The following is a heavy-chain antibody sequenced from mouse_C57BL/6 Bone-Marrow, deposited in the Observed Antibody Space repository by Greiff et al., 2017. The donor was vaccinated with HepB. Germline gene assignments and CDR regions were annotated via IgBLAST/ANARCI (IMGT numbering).Heavy chain of an antibody. Sequence: QVQLQQPGAELVKPGASVKLSCKASGYTFTSYWMQWVKQRPGQGLEWIGEIDPSDSYTNYNQKFKGKATLTVDTFSSTAYMQLSSLTSEDSAVYYCYYGSSYYWGQGTTLTVSS. J-gene: IGHJ2*01. D-gene: IGHD1-1*01. CDR1: GYTFTSYW. CDR3: YYGSSYY. CDR2: IDPSDSYT. V-gene: IGHV1-50*01.